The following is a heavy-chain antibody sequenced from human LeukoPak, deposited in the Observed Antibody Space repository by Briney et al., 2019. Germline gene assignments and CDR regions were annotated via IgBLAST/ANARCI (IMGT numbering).Heavy chain of an antibody. CDR3: ARAMVGATPFQH. D-gene: IGHD1-26*01. CDR1: GGSISSYY. V-gene: IGHV4-59*01. J-gene: IGHJ1*01. Sequence: KPSETLSLTCTVSGGSISSYYWSLIRQPPRKGLEWIGYIYYSGSTNYNPSLKSRVTISVDTSKNQFSLKLSSVTAADTAVYYCARAMVGATPFQHWGQGTLVTVSS. CDR2: IYYSGST.